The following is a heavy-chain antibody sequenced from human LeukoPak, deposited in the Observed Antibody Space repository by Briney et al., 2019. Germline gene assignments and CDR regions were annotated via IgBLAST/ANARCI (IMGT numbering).Heavy chain of an antibody. Sequence: GGSLRLSCAASGFTFSTYTMNWVRQPPGKGLEWASSIRSSTSYIFYADSVKGRFTISRDNAENSLYLQMSSLRAEDTAVYYCARWGTGDTFDYWGQGTLVTVSS. J-gene: IGHJ4*02. V-gene: IGHV3-21*01. D-gene: IGHD7-27*01. CDR1: GFTFSTYT. CDR2: IRSSTSYI. CDR3: ARWGTGDTFDY.